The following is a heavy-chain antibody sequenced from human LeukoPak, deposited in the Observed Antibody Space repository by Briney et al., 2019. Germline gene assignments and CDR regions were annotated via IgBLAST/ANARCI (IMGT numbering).Heavy chain of an antibody. CDR1: GFTFSEYT. D-gene: IGHD3-22*01. CDR3: ARGRSDSGAYCYFGS. Sequence: AGGSLRLSCAASGFTFSEYTMHWVRQAPSKGLEWVAVISHDGRETYYADSVKGRFTISRDDSMSTMYLQMNSLRAEDTALYYCARGRSDSGAYCYFGSWGQGTPVTVSS. CDR2: ISHDGRET. V-gene: IGHV3-30*03. J-gene: IGHJ4*02.